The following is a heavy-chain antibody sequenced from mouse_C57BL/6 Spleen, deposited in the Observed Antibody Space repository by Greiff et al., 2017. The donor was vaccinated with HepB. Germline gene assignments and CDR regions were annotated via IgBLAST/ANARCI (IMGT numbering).Heavy chain of an antibody. V-gene: IGHV5-6*02. CDR3: ARHEEYDYEGAWFAY. Sequence: DVKLQESGGDLVKPGGSLKLSCAASGFTFSSYGMSWVRQTPDKRLEWVATISSGGSYTYYPDSVKGRFTISRDNAKNTLYLQMSSLKSEDTAMYYCARHEEYDYEGAWFAYWGQGTLVTVSA. CDR2: ISSGGSYT. CDR1: GFTFSSYG. D-gene: IGHD2-4*01. J-gene: IGHJ3*01.